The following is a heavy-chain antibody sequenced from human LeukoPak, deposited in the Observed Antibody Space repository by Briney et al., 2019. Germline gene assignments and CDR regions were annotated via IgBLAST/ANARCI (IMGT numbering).Heavy chain of an antibody. CDR1: GFTFSSSA. D-gene: IGHD2-2*01. V-gene: IGHV3-23*01. CDR3: AKEVPQSSSSSGGSCASDP. J-gene: IGHJ5*02. Sequence: GGSLRLSCAASGFTFSSSAFSWVRQAPGKGLEWVSAINGYTTYYADSVKGRFTISRDNSENTVYLQLDSLRAEDTAVYYCAKEVPQSSSSSGGSCASDPWGQGTLVTVSS. CDR2: INGYTT.